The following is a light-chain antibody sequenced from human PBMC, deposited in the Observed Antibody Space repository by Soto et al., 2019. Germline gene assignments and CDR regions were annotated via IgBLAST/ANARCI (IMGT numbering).Light chain of an antibody. J-gene: IGKJ1*01. Sequence: DVVLTQSPDSLAVSLGERATINCKSSQSVLYSSNNMNYLAWYQQKAGQPPKLLIYWASTRESGVPDRFGGSGSGTEFTLTISSLQAEDVPVYYCQQYYSSPWTFGQGTKGHIK. CDR2: WAS. CDR1: QSVLYSSNNMNY. CDR3: QQYYSSPWT. V-gene: IGKV4-1*01.